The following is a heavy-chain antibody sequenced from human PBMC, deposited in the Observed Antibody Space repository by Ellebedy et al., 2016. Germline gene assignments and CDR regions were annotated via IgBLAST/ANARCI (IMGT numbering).Heavy chain of an antibody. D-gene: IGHD5-12*01. CDR2: IYSAT. J-gene: IGHJ4*02. V-gene: IGHV3-74*01. CDR3: VRGNSGYGNFDH. CDR1: GFTVSSYW. Sequence: GESLKISCAASGFTVSSYWMHWVRQAPGKGLVWVSRIYSATYYADSVKGRFTISRDNAKNTLYLQMNSLRAEDTAVYFCVRGNSGYGNFDHWGQGTLVTVSS.